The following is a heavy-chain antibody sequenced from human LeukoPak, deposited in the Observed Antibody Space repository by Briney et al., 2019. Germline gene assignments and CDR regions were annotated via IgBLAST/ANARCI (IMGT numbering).Heavy chain of an antibody. D-gene: IGHD4/OR15-4a*01. J-gene: IGHJ4*02. Sequence: PSGTLSLTCTVSGGSISSGSYYWSWIRQPAGKGLEWIGRIYTSGSTNYNPSLKSRVTISVDTSKNQFSLKLSSVTAADTAVYYCARERGGARVHYYFDYWGQGTLVTVSS. V-gene: IGHV4-61*02. CDR3: ARERGGARVHYYFDY. CDR2: IYTSGST. CDR1: GGSISSGSYY.